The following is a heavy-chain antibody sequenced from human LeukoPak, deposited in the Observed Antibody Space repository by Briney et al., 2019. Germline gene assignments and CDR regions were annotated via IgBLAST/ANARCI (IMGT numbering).Heavy chain of an antibody. D-gene: IGHD6-13*01. CDR2: INPNSGGT. V-gene: IGHV1-2*02. J-gene: IGHJ6*03. CDR3: ARDVGSSSQDYYYYMDV. CDR1: GYTFTCYY. Sequence: GASVKVSCKASGYTFTCYYMHWVRQAPGQGLEWMGWINPNSGGTNYAQKFQGRVTMTRDTSISTAYMELSRLRSDDTAVYYCARDVGSSSQDYYYYMDVWGKGTTVTISS.